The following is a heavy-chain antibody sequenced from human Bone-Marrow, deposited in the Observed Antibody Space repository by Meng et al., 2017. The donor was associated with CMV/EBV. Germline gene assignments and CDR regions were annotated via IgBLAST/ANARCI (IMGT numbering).Heavy chain of an antibody. D-gene: IGHD4-17*01. CDR3: ARVLGTVTTNWFDP. CDR1: TLSFSGYY. Sequence: CAGETLSFSGYYWAWIRQPPGKGLEWIGKINDRRSTNYDPSLKSRVTMSIDTAKAHFSLKLTSVTAADTAVYYCARVLGTVTTNWFDPWGQGTLVTVSS. CDR2: INDRRST. V-gene: IGHV4-34*01. J-gene: IGHJ5*02.